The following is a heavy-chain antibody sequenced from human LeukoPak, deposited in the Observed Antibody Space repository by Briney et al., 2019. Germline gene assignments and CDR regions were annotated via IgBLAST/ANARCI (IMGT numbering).Heavy chain of an antibody. J-gene: IGHJ4*02. CDR2: IKSEADGGTS. V-gene: IGHV3-15*01. CDR3: CTPSGATALSPSFGL. D-gene: IGHD2/OR15-2a*01. Sequence: GGSLRLSCAASGFAFSSAWMTWVRQAPGKGLEWVGRIKSEADGGTSDYAIAVKGRFIISRNDSDNTLYLQMNFLKTEDTAMYYCCTPSGATALSPSFGLWGQGTLVTVSS. CDR1: GFAFSSAW.